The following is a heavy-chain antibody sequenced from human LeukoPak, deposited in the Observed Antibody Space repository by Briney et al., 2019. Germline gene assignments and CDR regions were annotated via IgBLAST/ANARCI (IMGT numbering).Heavy chain of an antibody. J-gene: IGHJ4*02. Sequence: SESLSLTCAVYGGSLSGYYWSWISHPPGNGLEWIGEINHRGSPNYNPSLKSRVTISVDTSKNQFSLKLSSVTAADTAVYYCARVYSSSWYRFPVVDYWGQGTLVTVSS. CDR2: INHRGSP. CDR1: GGSLSGYY. CDR3: ARVYSSSWYRFPVVDY. D-gene: IGHD6-13*01. V-gene: IGHV4-34*01.